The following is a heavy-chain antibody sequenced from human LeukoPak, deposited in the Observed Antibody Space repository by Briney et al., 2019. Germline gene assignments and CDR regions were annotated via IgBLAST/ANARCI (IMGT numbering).Heavy chain of an antibody. CDR2: ISGSGGST. CDR3: ANFEGSSQAFHI. CDR1: GFTFDSYA. D-gene: IGHD6-13*01. Sequence: GGSLRLSCAASGFTFDSYAMSWVRQAPGKGLEWVSAISGSGGSTYYADSVKGRFTISRDNSNYTLYLQMNSVRAEDTAVYHCANFEGSSQAFHIWGQGTMVTVSS. J-gene: IGHJ3*01. V-gene: IGHV3-23*01.